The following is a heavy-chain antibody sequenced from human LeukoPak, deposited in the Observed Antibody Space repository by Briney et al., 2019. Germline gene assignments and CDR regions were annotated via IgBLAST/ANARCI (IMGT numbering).Heavy chain of an antibody. Sequence: ASVKVSCKASGYSFTKYVVNWVRQAPGQGLEWMGWINTNTGNPTYAQGFTGRFVFSLDTSVSTAYLQISSLKAEDTAVYYCARDGLLWFGKTTEFDYWGQGTLVTVSS. J-gene: IGHJ4*02. CDR2: INTNTGNP. D-gene: IGHD3-10*01. V-gene: IGHV7-4-1*02. CDR1: GYSFTKYV. CDR3: ARDGLLWFGKTTEFDY.